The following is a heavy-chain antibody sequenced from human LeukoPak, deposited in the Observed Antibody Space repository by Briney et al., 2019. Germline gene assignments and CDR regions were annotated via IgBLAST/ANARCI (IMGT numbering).Heavy chain of an antibody. V-gene: IGHV4-31*03. CDR3: ARLAMVRGLDI. CDR2: IQYSGST. D-gene: IGHD3-10*01. Sequence: PSQTLSLTCSVSGDPINSGGYYWNWIRQFPGKGLEWIGYIQYSGSTRYNTSLESRVTISLDTSKTQFSLKMTSVTAADTAVYYCARLAMVRGLDIWGQGTMVIVSS. J-gene: IGHJ3*02. CDR1: GDPINSGGYY.